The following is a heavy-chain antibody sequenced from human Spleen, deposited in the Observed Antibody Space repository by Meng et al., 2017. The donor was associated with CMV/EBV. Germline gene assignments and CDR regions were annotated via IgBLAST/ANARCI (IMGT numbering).Heavy chain of an antibody. V-gene: IGHV1-46*01. CDR1: GYTFTSYY. CDR2: INPSGGST. CDR3: ARVSEYCTTTNCYKVFDY. D-gene: IGHD2-2*02. J-gene: IGHJ4*02. Sequence: ASVKVSCKASGYTFTSYYMHWVRQAPGQGLEWMGIINPSGGSTSYAQKFQGRVTMTRDTSTSTVYMELSSLRSDDTAVYYCARVSEYCTTTNCYKVFDYWGQGTLVTVSS.